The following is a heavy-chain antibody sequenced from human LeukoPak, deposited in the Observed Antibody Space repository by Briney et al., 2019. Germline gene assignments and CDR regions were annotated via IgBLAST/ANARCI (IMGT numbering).Heavy chain of an antibody. J-gene: IGHJ4*02. CDR1: GFTFSNYW. V-gene: IGHV3-74*01. Sequence: PGGSLRLSCAASGFTFSNYWMHWVRHSPGKGLVWVSRISSDGTNTNYADSVKGRFTISRDNAENTLYLQMTSLRAEDTAVYYCARDPGHSNYINDYWGQGPLVTVSS. CDR2: ISSDGTNT. CDR3: ARDPGHSNYINDY. D-gene: IGHD4-11*01.